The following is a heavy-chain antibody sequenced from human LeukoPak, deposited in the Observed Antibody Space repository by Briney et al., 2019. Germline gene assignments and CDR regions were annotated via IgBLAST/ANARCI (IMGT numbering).Heavy chain of an antibody. CDR2: IYSGGSS. V-gene: IGHV3-66*02. D-gene: IGHD3-3*01. Sequence: GGSLRLSCAASGFTVSDNYMNWVRQAPGKGLQWVSVIYSGGSSYYADSVKGRFTISRDNSKNTLYLQMNSLRAEDTAVYYCTRDFSYWGQGTLVTVS. J-gene: IGHJ4*02. CDR3: TRDFSY. CDR1: GFTVSDNY.